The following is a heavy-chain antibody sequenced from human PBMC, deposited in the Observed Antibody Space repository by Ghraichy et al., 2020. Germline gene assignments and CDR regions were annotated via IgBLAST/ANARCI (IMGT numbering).Heavy chain of an antibody. CDR3: ARGPGMVGFIVPRPFDF. CDR1: GGSFNDFY. V-gene: IGHV4-34*01. Sequence: SETLSLTCAVSGGSFNDFYWSWIRQSPGKGLEWIGEINQSGGATYNPSLKSRVTMSVDTSKTQFSLNLSSVTAADTAIYYCARGPGMVGFIVPRPFDFWGQGTLVTV. J-gene: IGHJ4*02. D-gene: IGHD1-26*01. CDR2: INQSGGA.